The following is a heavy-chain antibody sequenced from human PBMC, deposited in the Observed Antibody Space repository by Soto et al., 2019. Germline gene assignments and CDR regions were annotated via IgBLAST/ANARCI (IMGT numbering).Heavy chain of an antibody. Sequence: PAGSLRLSCAVSGFAFRSYTMNWVRQAPGKGLEWLSYIDGSGTTIYYADSVKGRFTISRDNAKNSVYLQMNSLTDEDSAVYYCAKGLSIAVAVCNWGQGTPVTVSS. D-gene: IGHD6-19*01. CDR2: IDGSGTTI. J-gene: IGHJ4*02. V-gene: IGHV3-48*02. CDR1: GFAFRSYT. CDR3: AKGLSIAVAVCN.